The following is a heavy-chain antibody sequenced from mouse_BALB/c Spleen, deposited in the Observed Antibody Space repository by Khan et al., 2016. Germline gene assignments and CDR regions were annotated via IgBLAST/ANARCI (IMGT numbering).Heavy chain of an antibody. CDR3: NAIYYGSDVYFDY. V-gene: IGHV14-4*02. D-gene: IGHD1-1*01. J-gene: IGHJ2*01. CDR1: VFNFKDYY. CDR2: IDPENGDT. Sequence: VQLKQSGAELVRSGASVKLSCTASVFNFKDYYMHWVKQRPEQGLEWIGWIDPENGDTEYAPKFQGKATMTADTSSNAAYLQFSSLTSEDSAVYYCNAIYYGSDVYFDYWGQGTTLTVSS.